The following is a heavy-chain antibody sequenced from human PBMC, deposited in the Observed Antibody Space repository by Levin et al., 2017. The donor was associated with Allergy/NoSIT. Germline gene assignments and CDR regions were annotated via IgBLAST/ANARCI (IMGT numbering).Heavy chain of an antibody. V-gene: IGHV4-4*07. CDR1: GGSISNYF. J-gene: IGHJ4*02. Sequence: ESLNISCAVSGGSISNYFWAWIRQPAGKGLEWLGRIYTSGSTDYNPSLKSRVSMSVDTSKNQFSLKLSSVAAADTAMYYCAREYKDYDTSGYYYDYWGQGTLVTVSS. CDR3: AREYKDYDTSGYYYDY. D-gene: IGHD3-22*01. CDR2: IYTSGST.